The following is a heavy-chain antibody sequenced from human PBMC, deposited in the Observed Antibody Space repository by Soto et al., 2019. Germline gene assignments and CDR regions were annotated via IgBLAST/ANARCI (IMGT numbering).Heavy chain of an antibody. J-gene: IGHJ4*02. V-gene: IGHV3-30*18. D-gene: IGHD6-19*01. CDR1: GFTFSSYG. CDR2: ISYDGSNK. CDR3: AKDHTPYSSGWYFY. Sequence: QVQLVESGGGVVQPGRSLRLSCAASGFTFSSYGMHWVRQAPGKGLEWVAVISYDGSNKYYADSVKGRFTISRDNSKNTLYLQMNSLRAEDTAGYYCAKDHTPYSSGWYFYWGQGTLVTVSS.